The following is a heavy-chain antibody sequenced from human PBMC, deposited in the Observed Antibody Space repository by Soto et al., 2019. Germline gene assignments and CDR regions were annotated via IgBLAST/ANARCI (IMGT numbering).Heavy chain of an antibody. CDR1: GGSVSRGSYY. J-gene: IGHJ4*02. CDR3: ARTMVGARAGYFEY. CDR2: IYYSGST. Sequence: PSESLSVTCAVSGGSVSRGSYYWSWIRQPPGKGLEWIGYIYYSGSTNYNPSLKSRVTISVNTSKNQFSLKLSSVTAADTAVDYCARTMVGARAGYFEYWGRGTLVHV. V-gene: IGHV4-61*01. D-gene: IGHD1-26*01.